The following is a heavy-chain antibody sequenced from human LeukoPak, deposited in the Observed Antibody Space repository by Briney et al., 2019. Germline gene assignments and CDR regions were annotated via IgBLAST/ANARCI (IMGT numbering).Heavy chain of an antibody. CDR2: FDPEDGET. V-gene: IGHV1-24*01. Sequence: ASVKVSCKVSGYTLTELSMHWVRQAPGKGLEWMGGFDPEDGETIYAQKFQGRVTMTEDTSTDTAYMELSSLRSEDTAVYYCVTIPVADFWSGYGYWGQGTLVTVSS. D-gene: IGHD3-3*01. J-gene: IGHJ4*02. CDR1: GYTLTELS. CDR3: VTIPVADFWSGYGY.